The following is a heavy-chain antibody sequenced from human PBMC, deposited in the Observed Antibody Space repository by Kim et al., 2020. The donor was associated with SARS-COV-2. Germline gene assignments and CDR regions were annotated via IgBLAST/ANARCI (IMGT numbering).Heavy chain of an antibody. CDR1: GFTFDDYA. Sequence: GGSLRLSCSASGFTFDDYAMYWVRQAPGKGLEWVSLFSGVGGSTYYVDSVKGRFIISRDISKNSLYLQMNSLRTVDIALYYCAKDMEVAGTLVDYLGQVNLVTVSS. V-gene: IGHV3-43*02. D-gene: IGHD6-19*01. CDR2: FSGVGGST. J-gene: IGHJ4*02. CDR3: AKDMEVAGTLVDY.